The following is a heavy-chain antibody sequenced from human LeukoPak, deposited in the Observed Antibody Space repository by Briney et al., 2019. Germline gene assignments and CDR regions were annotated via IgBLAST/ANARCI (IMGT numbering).Heavy chain of an antibody. CDR2: INHSGSA. CDR1: GGPFSDYY. CDR3: ARGRFGGHSYYYMDV. J-gene: IGHJ6*03. D-gene: IGHD3-3*01. V-gene: IGHV4-34*01. Sequence: SETLSLTCAVFGGPFSDYYWSWTRRPPGKGLEWLGEINHSGSANYMPSLKSRVSISVDTSKNQFSLRLSSVTAADTAFYYCARGRFGGHSYYYMDVWGKGTAVTVSS.